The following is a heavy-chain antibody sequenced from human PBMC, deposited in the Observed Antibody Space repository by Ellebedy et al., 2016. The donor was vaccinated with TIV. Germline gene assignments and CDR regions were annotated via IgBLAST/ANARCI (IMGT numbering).Heavy chain of an antibody. CDR3: ARDLRRDGGAFDI. V-gene: IGHV1-69*13. Sequence: AASVKVSCKASGGTFGSYTITWVRQAPGQGLEWMGGIIPVFPTANYAQKFQGRVTISADESTSTVYMELSSLRSEDTAVYYCARDLRRDGGAFDIWGPGTLVSVSS. J-gene: IGHJ3*02. CDR1: GGTFGSYT. CDR2: IIPVFPTA. D-gene: IGHD4-23*01.